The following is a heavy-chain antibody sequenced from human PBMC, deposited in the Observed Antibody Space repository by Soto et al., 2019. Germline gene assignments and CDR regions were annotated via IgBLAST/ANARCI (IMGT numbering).Heavy chain of an antibody. CDR1: GYTFTSYY. D-gene: IGHD6-13*01. Sequence: ASVKVSCKASGYTFTSYYMHWVRQAPGQGLEWMGITNPSGGSTSYAQKFQGRVTMTRDTSTSTVYMELSSLRSEDTAMYYCARDGRSAAPMDVWGQGTTVTVSS. J-gene: IGHJ6*02. V-gene: IGHV1-46*01. CDR3: ARDGRSAAPMDV. CDR2: TNPSGGST.